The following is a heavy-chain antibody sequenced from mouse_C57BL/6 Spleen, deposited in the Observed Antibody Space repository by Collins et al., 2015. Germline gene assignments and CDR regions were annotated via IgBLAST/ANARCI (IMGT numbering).Heavy chain of an antibody. J-gene: IGHJ2*01. V-gene: IGHV1-69*02. CDR1: GYTFTNYW. CDR3: TRDYSSNFLFFDF. CDR2: IYPSDSYT. Sequence: QVQLQQPGAELVRPEASVKLSCKASGYTFTNYWINWVKQRPGQGLEWIGNIYPSDSYTNYNQNFKDKATLTVDKSSSTAFMQLSSPTSEDSAVYFCTRDYSSNFLFFDFWGQGTTLTVSS. D-gene: IGHD1-1*01.